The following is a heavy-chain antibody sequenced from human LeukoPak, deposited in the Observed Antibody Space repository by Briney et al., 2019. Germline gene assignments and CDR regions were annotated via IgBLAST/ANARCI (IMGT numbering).Heavy chain of an antibody. D-gene: IGHD6-25*01. V-gene: IGHV4-59*08. CDR2: IYYSGST. Sequence: PSETLSLTCTVSDGSISTSGWTWIRQPPGKGLEWIGDIYYSGSTSYNPSLKSRITISRDTSTKQVSLKVTSVTAADTGAYYCARLGRVAAAGPYYDYYSLDVWGQGTTVTVSS. J-gene: IGHJ6*02. CDR3: ARLGRVAAAGPYYDYYSLDV. CDR1: DGSISTSG.